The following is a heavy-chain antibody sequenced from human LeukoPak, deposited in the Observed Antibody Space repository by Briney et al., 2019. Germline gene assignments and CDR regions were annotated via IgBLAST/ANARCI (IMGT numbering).Heavy chain of an antibody. CDR3: ARDRSDWSLGHFDY. V-gene: IGHV4-39*07. Sequence: SETLSLTCTVSGGSISSSSYYWGWIRQPPGKGLEWIGSLSHSGSTYYNASLKSRVTISVDTSKNQFSLKLSSVTAADTAVYYCARDRSDWSLGHFDYWGQGTLVTVSS. D-gene: IGHD3-9*01. CDR1: GGSISSSSYY. J-gene: IGHJ4*02. CDR2: LSHSGST.